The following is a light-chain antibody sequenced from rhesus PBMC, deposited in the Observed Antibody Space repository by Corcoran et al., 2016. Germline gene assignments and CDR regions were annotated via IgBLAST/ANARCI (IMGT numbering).Light chain of an antibody. CDR3: KQHNSNPFT. Sequence: DIQMTQSPSSLSASVGDRVTITCQASQGISNWLAWSQQKPGKARKLLIYAATSLQSGVPSSFSGSGSWTEVTLTISSLQPEDFATYYCKQHNSNPFTFGPGTKLDIK. J-gene: IGKJ3*01. CDR1: QGISNW. CDR2: AAT. V-gene: IGKV1-33*02.